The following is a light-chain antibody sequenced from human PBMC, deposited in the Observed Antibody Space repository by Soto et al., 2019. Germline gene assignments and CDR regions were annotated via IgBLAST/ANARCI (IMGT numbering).Light chain of an antibody. J-gene: IGLJ1*01. Sequence: QSVLTQPPSVSAATGQKVTISCSGSSSNIGGNSVSWYQQLPGTAPKLLIYDVTERPSGVPDRFSGSKSGNTASLTISGLQAEDEADYSCCSFAGSYSYAFGTGTKVTVL. CDR3: CSFAGSYSYA. CDR2: DVT. CDR1: SSNIGGNS. V-gene: IGLV2-11*01.